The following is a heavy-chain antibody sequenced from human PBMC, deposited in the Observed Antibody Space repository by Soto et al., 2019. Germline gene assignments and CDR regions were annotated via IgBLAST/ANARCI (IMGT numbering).Heavy chain of an antibody. D-gene: IGHD6-13*01. CDR3: AREGYSSSWWV. J-gene: IGHJ4*02. CDR2: INAGNGNT. Sequence: QVQLVQSGAEVKKPGASVKVSCKASGYTFTSYAMHWVRQAPGQRLEWMGWINAGNGNTKYSQKFQGRVTITRDTSASTDYMELSSLRSEDTAVYYCAREGYSSSWWVWGQGTLVTVSS. V-gene: IGHV1-3*01. CDR1: GYTFTSYA.